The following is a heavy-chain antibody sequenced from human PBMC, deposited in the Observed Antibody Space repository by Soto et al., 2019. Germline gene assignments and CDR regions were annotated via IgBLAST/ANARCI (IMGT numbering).Heavy chain of an antibody. Sequence: EVQLVESGGDVVQPGGSLRLSCVASGFTFSSYWMHWVRQAPGKGLVWVSRINSDGSSRSYADSVKGRFTISRDNAKNTLYLQMNSLRTEDTAVYYCARPSEKGSGWYVRYYYGMDVWGQGTTVTVSS. CDR2: INSDGSSR. V-gene: IGHV3-74*01. J-gene: IGHJ6*02. CDR3: ARPSEKGSGWYVRYYYGMDV. CDR1: GFTFSSYW. D-gene: IGHD6-19*01.